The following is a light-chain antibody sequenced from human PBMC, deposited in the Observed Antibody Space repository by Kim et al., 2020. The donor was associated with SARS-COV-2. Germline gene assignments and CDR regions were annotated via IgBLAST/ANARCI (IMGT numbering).Light chain of an antibody. CDR3: QQSFNTPYT. J-gene: IGKJ2*01. CDR1: QSSSKY. V-gene: IGKV1-39*01. CDR2: AAS. Sequence: SASVGDRVPITCRASQSSSKYLNWYQQKPGKAPNLLIYAASSLQSGVPSRFSGSGSGTDFTLTINSLQPEDFATYYCQQSFNTPYTFGQGTKLEI.